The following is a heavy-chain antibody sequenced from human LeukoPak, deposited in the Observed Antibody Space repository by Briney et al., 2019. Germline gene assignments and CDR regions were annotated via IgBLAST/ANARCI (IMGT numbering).Heavy chain of an antibody. CDR3: AKDDRYGSGSYYHGGDY. CDR1: GFTFSSYG. V-gene: IGHV3-23*01. CDR2: ITGSGGST. D-gene: IGHD3-10*01. J-gene: IGHJ4*02. Sequence: GGSLRLSCAASGFTFSSYGMSWVRQAPGKGLEWVSAITGSGGSTYYADSVKGRFTISSDNSKNTLYLQMNSLRAEDTAVYYCAKDDRYGSGSYYHGGDYWGQGTLVTVSS.